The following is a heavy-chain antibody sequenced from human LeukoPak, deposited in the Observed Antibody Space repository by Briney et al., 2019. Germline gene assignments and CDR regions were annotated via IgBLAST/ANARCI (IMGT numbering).Heavy chain of an antibody. D-gene: IGHD5-12*01. CDR3: ARNLARTGDFDY. J-gene: IGHJ4*02. Sequence: ASVKVSCKASGYSFISYDINWERQATGRGLEWLGWMNPNSGSTGYAQNFQGRVSMTRDTSISTAYMELSNLGSEDTAVYYCARNLARTGDFDYWGQGTLVTVSS. CDR2: MNPNSGST. CDR1: GYSFISYD. V-gene: IGHV1-8*01.